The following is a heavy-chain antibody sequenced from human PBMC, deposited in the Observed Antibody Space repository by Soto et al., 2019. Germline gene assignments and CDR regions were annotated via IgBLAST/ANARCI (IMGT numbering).Heavy chain of an antibody. CDR3: ARGWGYDSNDYYYAY. D-gene: IGHD3-22*01. CDR2: IIPIFGTA. J-gene: IGHJ4*02. CDR1: GCTFSSHA. V-gene: IGHV1-69*01. Sequence: QVQLVQSGSEVRKPGSSVKVSCQASGCTFSSHAISWVRQAPGQGLELMGGIIPIFGTANHAQKFQGRVTIMADESTSTVYMELSSLRSEDTAMYYCARGWGYDSNDYYYAYWGQGTLVIVSS.